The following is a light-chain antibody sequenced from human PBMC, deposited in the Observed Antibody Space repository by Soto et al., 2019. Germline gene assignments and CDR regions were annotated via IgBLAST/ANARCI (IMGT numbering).Light chain of an antibody. J-gene: IGLJ3*02. CDR2: EVR. Sequence: QSALTQPASVSGSPGQSITISCTGTSSDVGDYDYVSWYQQHPGKAPKLMIYEVRNRPSGVSNRFSGSKSGNTASLAISGPQAGDGAKYYCSSYTNRNTLVFGGGTKLTVL. V-gene: IGLV2-14*01. CDR1: SSDVGDYDY. CDR3: SSYTNRNTLV.